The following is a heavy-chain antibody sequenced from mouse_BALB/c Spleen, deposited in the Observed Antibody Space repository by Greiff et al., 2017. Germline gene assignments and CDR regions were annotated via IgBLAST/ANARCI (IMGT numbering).Heavy chain of an antibody. CDR3: ARRFYYFDD. CDR2: ISNGGGST. J-gene: IGHJ2*01. CDR1: GFTFSSYT. V-gene: IGHV5-12-2*01. Sequence: EVKLVESGGGLVQPGGSLKLSCAASGFTFSSYTMSWVRQTPEKRLEWVAYISNGGGSTYYPDTVKGRFTISRDNAKNTLYLQMSSLKSEDTAMYYCARRFYYFDDWGQGTTLTVSS.